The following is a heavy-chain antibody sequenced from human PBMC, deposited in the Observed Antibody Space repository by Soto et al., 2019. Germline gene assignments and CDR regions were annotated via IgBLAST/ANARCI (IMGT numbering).Heavy chain of an antibody. V-gene: IGHV3-48*01. CDR3: AREWDGDGYNSGWFDP. Sequence: EVQLVESGGGLVQPGGSLRLSCAASGFTFSSYSMNWVRQAPGKGLEWVSYSSSSSRTIYCADSVKGRFTISRDNAKNSLYLQMNSLRAEDTAVYYCAREWDGDGYNSGWFDPWGQGTLVTVSS. CDR1: GFTFSSYS. D-gene: IGHD5-12*01. CDR2: SSSSSRTI. J-gene: IGHJ5*02.